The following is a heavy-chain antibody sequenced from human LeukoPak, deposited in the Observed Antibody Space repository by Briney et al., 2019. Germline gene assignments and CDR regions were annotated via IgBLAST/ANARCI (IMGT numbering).Heavy chain of an antibody. V-gene: IGHV3-23*01. CDR2: ISDSGGGT. D-gene: IGHD6-19*01. J-gene: IGHJ6*03. CDR1: GFTFSSYG. Sequence: GGTLRLSCAASGFTFSSYGMSWVRQAPGKGLEWVSGISDSGGGTYYADSVKGRFTISRDSSKNTLYLQMNSLRAEDMAVYYCAKDMPARGGSGWSRDYMDVWGKGTTVTISS. CDR3: AKDMPARGGSGWSRDYMDV.